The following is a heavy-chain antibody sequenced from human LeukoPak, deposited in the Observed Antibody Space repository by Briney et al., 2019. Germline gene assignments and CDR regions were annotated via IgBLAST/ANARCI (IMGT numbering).Heavy chain of an antibody. J-gene: IGHJ4*02. CDR3: AKDGYCSSTSCGFLHY. Sequence: PGGSLRLSCAASALRFSSFAMTWVRQAPGKGLEWVTFIPYDANNKYYADSVKGRFTISRDNSKNTLYLQMNSLKTEDTAVYYCAKDGYCSSTSCGFLHYWGQGTLVTVSS. V-gene: IGHV3-30*02. CDR1: ALRFSSFA. CDR2: IPYDANNK. D-gene: IGHD2-2*03.